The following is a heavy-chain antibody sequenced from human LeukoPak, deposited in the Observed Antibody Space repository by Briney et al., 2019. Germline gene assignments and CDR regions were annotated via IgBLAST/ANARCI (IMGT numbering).Heavy chain of an antibody. V-gene: IGHV3-21*01. D-gene: IGHD2-2*01. CDR2: ISPTSAYI. J-gene: IGHJ4*02. CDR3: AREGPTGYCNSNICSFDY. CDR1: GFTLSGHS. Sequence: GGSLRLSCAGTGFTLSGHSMNWVRQAPGKGLDWVSSISPTSAYIYYQDSVKGRFTISRDNAKNSLYLQMNSLRVEDTAVYYCAREGPTGYCNSNICSFDYWGQGTLVTVSS.